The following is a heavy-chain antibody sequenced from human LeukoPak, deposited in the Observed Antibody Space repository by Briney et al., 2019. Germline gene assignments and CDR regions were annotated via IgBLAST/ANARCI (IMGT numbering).Heavy chain of an antibody. Sequence: GGSLRLSCAASGFTFNNYALSWVCQAPGKGLEWVSSISGSGGTTSYADSVRGRFTISRDNAKNTLYLQMNSLRAEDTAVYYCAGVLGVRDLAYFDYWGHGTLVTVFS. CDR3: AGVLGVRDLAYFDY. CDR1: GFTFNNYA. J-gene: IGHJ4*01. V-gene: IGHV3-23*01. D-gene: IGHD3-10*01. CDR2: ISGSGGTT.